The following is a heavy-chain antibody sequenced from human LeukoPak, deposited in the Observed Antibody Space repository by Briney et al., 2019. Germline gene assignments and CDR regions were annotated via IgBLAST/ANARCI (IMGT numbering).Heavy chain of an antibody. CDR2: IKQDGTEK. V-gene: IGHV3-7*03. D-gene: IGHD1-26*01. Sequence: PGGSLRLSCAASGFSFTTYWMSWVRQAPGKGLEWVANIKQDGTEKYYVDSVKGRFSISRDNAKNSLYLQMNNLRAEDMAVYYCARAEDGTPSYFDYWGQGTLVTVSA. CDR1: GFSFTTYW. J-gene: IGHJ4*02. CDR3: ARAEDGTPSYFDY.